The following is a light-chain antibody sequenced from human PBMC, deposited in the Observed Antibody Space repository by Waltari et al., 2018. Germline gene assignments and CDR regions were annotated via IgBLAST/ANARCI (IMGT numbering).Light chain of an antibody. CDR1: QGINSY. CDR2: AAS. J-gene: IGKJ4*01. Sequence: DIQLTQSPSFLSASVGDRVTITCRASQGINSYLAWYQQNPGKAPKLLIYAASTLQSGVPSRFSGSESGTEFTLTISSLQPEDFATYYCQQYNNWPPALTFGGGTKVEIK. V-gene: IGKV1-9*01. CDR3: QQYNNWPPALT.